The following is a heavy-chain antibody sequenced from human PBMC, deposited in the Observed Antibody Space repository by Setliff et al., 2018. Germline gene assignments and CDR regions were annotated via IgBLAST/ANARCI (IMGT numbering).Heavy chain of an antibody. D-gene: IGHD1-26*01. Sequence: SETLSLTCTVSGGSISSHYWSWIRQHPGKGLEWIGYIYYSGNTYYNPSLKSRVTISVDTSKNQFSLKLSSVTAADTAVYYCARGGDSGSYFLANHDAFDIWGQGTMVTVSS. CDR2: IYYSGNT. V-gene: IGHV4-59*06. CDR1: GGSISSHY. CDR3: ARGGDSGSYFLANHDAFDI. J-gene: IGHJ3*02.